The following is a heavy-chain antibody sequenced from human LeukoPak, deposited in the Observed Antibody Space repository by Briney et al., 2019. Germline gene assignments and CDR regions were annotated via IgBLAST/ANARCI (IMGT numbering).Heavy chain of an antibody. Sequence: SETLSLTCTVSGGSISSGGYYWSWLRQHPGKGLEWIGYIYYSGSTYYNPSLKSRVTISVDTSKNQFSLKLSSVTAADTAVYYCARMMTTVTTGPFDYWGQGTLVTVSS. CDR3: ARMMTTVTTGPFDY. V-gene: IGHV4-31*03. CDR1: GGSISSGGYY. CDR2: IYYSGST. J-gene: IGHJ4*02. D-gene: IGHD4-17*01.